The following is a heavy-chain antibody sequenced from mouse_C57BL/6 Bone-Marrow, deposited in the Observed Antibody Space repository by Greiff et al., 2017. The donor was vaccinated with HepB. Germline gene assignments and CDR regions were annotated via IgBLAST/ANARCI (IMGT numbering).Heavy chain of an antibody. J-gene: IGHJ3*01. D-gene: IGHD3-1*01. CDR1: GYTFTDYN. CDR2: INPNNGGT. Sequence: VQLKESGPELVKPGASVKIPCKASGYTFTDYNMDWVKQSHGKSLEWIGDINPNNGGTIYNQKFKGKATLTVDKSSSTAYMELRSLTSEDTAVYYCARVDQGGLGAYWGQGTLVTVSA. CDR3: ARVDQGGLGAY. V-gene: IGHV1-18*01.